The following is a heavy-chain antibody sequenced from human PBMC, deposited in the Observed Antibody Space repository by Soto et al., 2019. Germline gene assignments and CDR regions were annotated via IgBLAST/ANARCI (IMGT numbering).Heavy chain of an antibody. CDR2: IYYSGST. CDR3: ARLGVVVVAATPGAFDI. J-gene: IGHJ3*02. CDR1: GGSISSSSYY. Sequence: PSETLSLTCTVSGGSISSSSYYWGWIRQPPGKGLEWIGSIYYSGSTHYNPSLKSRVTISVDTSKNQFSLKLSSVTAADTAVYYCARLGVVVVAATPGAFDIWGQGTMVTVSS. V-gene: IGHV4-39*01. D-gene: IGHD2-15*01.